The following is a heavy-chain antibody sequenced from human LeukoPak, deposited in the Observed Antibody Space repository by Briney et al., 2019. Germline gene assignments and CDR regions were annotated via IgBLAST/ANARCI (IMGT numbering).Heavy chain of an antibody. Sequence: GGSLRLSCAASGFTFSSYAMHWVRQAPGKGLEWVAVISYDGSNKYYADSVKGRFTISRDNSKNTLYLQMNSLRAEDTAVYYCARRQYSSSGYSRGALDYWGQGPRVTVPS. CDR1: GFTFSSYA. V-gene: IGHV3-30-3*01. CDR2: ISYDGSNK. CDR3: ARRQYSSSGYSRGALDY. D-gene: IGHD6-13*01. J-gene: IGHJ4*02.